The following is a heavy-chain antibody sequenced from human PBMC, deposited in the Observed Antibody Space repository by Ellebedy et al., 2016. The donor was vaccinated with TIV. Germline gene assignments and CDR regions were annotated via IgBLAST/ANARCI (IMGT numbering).Heavy chain of an antibody. CDR2: IVGSGS. CDR1: GFTFSPYA. V-gene: IGHV3-23*01. Sequence: PGGSLRLSCAASGFTFSPYAMSWVRQAPGKGLEWVSGIVGSGSQKYADSVKGRFTISRDNSKRTVDLQMNSLRAEDTAVYFCAKDRTSGDGYWVFDFWGQGTLVTVST. D-gene: IGHD5-18*01. J-gene: IGHJ4*02. CDR3: AKDRTSGDGYWVFDF.